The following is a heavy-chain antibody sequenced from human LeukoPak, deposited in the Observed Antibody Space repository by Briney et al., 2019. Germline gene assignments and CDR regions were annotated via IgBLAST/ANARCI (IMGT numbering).Heavy chain of an antibody. CDR3: AKKNYKVGASMLGGFDY. Sequence: GRSLRLSCAASGFTFDDYAMHWLRQAPGKGLEWVSGISWNSGSIGYADSVKGRFTISRDNAKNSLYLQMNSLRAEDMALYYCAKKNYKVGASMLGGFDYWGQGTLVTVSS. J-gene: IGHJ4*02. CDR2: ISWNSGSI. V-gene: IGHV3-9*03. CDR1: GFTFDDYA. D-gene: IGHD1-26*01.